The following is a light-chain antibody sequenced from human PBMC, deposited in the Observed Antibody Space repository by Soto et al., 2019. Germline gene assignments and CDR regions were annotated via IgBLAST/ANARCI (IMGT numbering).Light chain of an antibody. CDR3: NSYTSTSTLV. CDR1: SSDVGGYNY. CDR2: NVY. Sequence: QSVLTQPASVSGSPGQSITISCTGTSSDVGGYNYVPWNQQHPGIAPKLMIYNVYDRPSGISHRFSGSKSGNTASLTISGLQAEDEADYYCNSYTSTSTLVFGGGTKLTDL. V-gene: IGLV2-14*03. J-gene: IGLJ2*01.